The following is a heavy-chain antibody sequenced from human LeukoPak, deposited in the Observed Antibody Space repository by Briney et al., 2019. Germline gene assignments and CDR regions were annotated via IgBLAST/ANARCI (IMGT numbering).Heavy chain of an antibody. D-gene: IGHD1-26*01. J-gene: IGHJ3*02. V-gene: IGHV1-2*04. Sequence: ASVKVSCKASGYTFTGYYMHWVRQAPGQGLEWMGWINPNSGGTNYAQKFQGWVTMTRDTSISTAYMELSRLRSDDTAVYYCARSLTLARAKLGGSYFENAFDIWGQGTMVTVSS. CDR2: INPNSGGT. CDR1: GYTFTGYY. CDR3: ARSLTLARAKLGGSYFENAFDI.